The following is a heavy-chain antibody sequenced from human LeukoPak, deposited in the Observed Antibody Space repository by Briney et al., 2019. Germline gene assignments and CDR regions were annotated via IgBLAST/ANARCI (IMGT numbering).Heavy chain of an antibody. J-gene: IGHJ3*02. V-gene: IGHV4-59*08. Sequence: SETLSLTCTVSGGSISDYYWGWIRQSPGKGLEYIGYIYYSGSTNYNPSLKSRVTISVDTSKNQFSLKLTSVTAADTAVYYCARSFYYGSGTYPPAAFDIWGQGTVVTVSS. D-gene: IGHD3-10*01. CDR3: ARSFYYGSGTYPPAAFDI. CDR2: IYYSGST. CDR1: GGSISDYY.